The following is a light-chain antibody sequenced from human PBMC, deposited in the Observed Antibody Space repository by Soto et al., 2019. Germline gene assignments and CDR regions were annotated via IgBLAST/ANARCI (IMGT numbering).Light chain of an antibody. J-gene: IGLJ2*01. CDR3: SSYTNKNTAI. CDR1: SSDIGGYDY. CDR2: GVS. Sequence: QSALTQPASVSGSPGQSITISCTGTSSDIGGYDYVSWYQHHPGRAPKLLIYGVSNRPSGTSNRFTGSKSGNTASLTIAGLQAEDEADYYCSSYTNKNTAICGGGTKLTVL. V-gene: IGLV2-14*03.